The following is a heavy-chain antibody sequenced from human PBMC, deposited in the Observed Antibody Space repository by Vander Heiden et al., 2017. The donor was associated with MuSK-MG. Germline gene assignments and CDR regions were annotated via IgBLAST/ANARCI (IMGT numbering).Heavy chain of an antibody. CDR1: GGSLSSSSYY. CDR3: ARNVLLWFGEFPSLGWFDP. V-gene: IGHV4-39*01. D-gene: IGHD3-10*01. CDR2: IYYSGST. J-gene: IGHJ5*02. Sequence: QLQLQESGPGLVTPSETLSLTCTVSGGSLSSSSYYWGWIRQPPGKGLEWIGSIYYSGSTYYNPSLKSRVTISVDTSKNQFSLKLSSVTAADTAVYYCARNVLLWFGEFPSLGWFDPWGQGTLVTVSS.